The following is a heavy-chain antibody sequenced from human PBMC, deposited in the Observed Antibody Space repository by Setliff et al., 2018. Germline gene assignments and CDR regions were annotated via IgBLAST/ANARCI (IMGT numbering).Heavy chain of an antibody. D-gene: IGHD6-25*01. CDR1: GFTFSNYA. CDR2: ISGSGDKT. CDR3: VRDTTSGWMLTN. J-gene: IGHJ4*02. V-gene: IGHV3-23*01. Sequence: PGGSLRLSCTTSGFTFSNYAMSWVRQAPGKGLEWVSIISGSGDKTFYADSVKGRFTISRDNSKNTLYLQMNSLRAEDTAVYYCVRDTTSGWMLTNWGQGTLVTVSS.